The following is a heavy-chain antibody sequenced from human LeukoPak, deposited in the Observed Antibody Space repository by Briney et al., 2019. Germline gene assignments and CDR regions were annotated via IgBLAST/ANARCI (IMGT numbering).Heavy chain of an antibody. CDR1: GFTVSSNY. V-gene: IGHV3-66*01. J-gene: IGHJ6*03. Sequence: QTGGSLRLSCAASGFTVSSNYMSWVRQAPGKGLEWVSVIYSGGSTYYADSVKGRFTISRDNAKNSLYLQMNSLRAEDTAVYYCARAHPRGYSGYRKGGYYYYMDVWGKGTTVTVSS. CDR3: ARAHPRGYSGYRKGGYYYYMDV. CDR2: IYSGGST. D-gene: IGHD5-12*01.